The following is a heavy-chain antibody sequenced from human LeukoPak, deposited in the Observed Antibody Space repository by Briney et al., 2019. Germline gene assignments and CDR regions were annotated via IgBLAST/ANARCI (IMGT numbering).Heavy chain of an antibody. V-gene: IGHV3-7*03. J-gene: IGHJ4*02. Sequence: PGGSLRLSCTASGFTFSSYWMSWVRQAPGKGLEWVANIKQDGSEQSYVDSVKGRFTISRDNAKNSLYLQMNSLRAEDTAVYYCAREGRVPAYYWGQGTLVTVSS. CDR3: AREGRVPAYY. CDR1: GFTFSSYW. CDR2: IKQDGSEQ.